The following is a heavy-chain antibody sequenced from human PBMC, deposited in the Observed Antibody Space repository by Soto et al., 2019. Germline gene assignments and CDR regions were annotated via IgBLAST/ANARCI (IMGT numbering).Heavy chain of an antibody. J-gene: IGHJ4*02. CDR1: GGSIGTSY. D-gene: IGHD6-19*01. CDR2: FYYSGNT. Sequence: SETLSLTCIVSGGSIGTSYWSWVRQPPGKGLEWIGFFYYSGNTNYNPCVNSRVTMSIDTSKNQLSLKGTSVTPADTAVYYCACLSGCRGSPIDFWGQGTQVTVSS. CDR3: ACLSGCRGSPIDF. V-gene: IGHV4-59*01.